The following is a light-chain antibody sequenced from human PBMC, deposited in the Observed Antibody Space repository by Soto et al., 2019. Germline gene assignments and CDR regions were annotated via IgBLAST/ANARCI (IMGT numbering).Light chain of an antibody. CDR1: SGHSSYA. J-gene: IGLJ2*01. Sequence: QSVLTQSPSASASLGASVKLTCTLSSGHSSYAIAWHQQQPEKGPRYLMKLNSDGSHSKGDGSPDRFSGSSSGAERYLTIASLQSEDESGDYCQTWGTVVFGGRTKLTV. V-gene: IGLV4-69*01. CDR2: LNSDGSH. CDR3: QTWGTVV.